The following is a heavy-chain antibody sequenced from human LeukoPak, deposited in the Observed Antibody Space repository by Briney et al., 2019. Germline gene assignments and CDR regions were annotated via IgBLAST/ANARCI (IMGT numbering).Heavy chain of an antibody. D-gene: IGHD3-16*02. CDR2: INWNGGST. CDR1: GSTFDDYG. J-gene: IGHJ4*02. CDR3: ARDQMITFGGVIVAFDY. Sequence: GGSLRLSCAASGSTFDDYGMSWVRQAPGKGLEWVSGINWNGGSTGYADSVKGRFTISRDNAKNSLYLQMNSLRAEDTALYYCARDQMITFGGVIVAFDYWGQGTLVTVSS. V-gene: IGHV3-20*04.